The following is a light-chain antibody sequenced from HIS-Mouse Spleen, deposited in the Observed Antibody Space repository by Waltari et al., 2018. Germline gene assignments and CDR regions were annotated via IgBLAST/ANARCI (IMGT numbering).Light chain of an antibody. J-gene: IGLJ2*01. CDR3: NSRDSSGNHVV. V-gene: IGLV3-19*01. CDR1: NLRSYY. Sequence: SSELTQDPAVSVALGQTVRITCQGDNLRSYYASWYQQKPGQAPVLVIYGKNNRPSGIPDRFSGSSSGNTASLTITGAQAEDEADYYCNSRDSSGNHVVFGGGTKLTVL. CDR2: GKN.